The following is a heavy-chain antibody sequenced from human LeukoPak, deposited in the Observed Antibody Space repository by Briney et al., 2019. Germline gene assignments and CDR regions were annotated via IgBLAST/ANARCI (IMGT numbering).Heavy chain of an antibody. CDR2: IGIVGRYS. Sequence: SGVSLRLSCAPSGFTFRNYVMTWVRHAPGEGLGWVAAIGIVGRYSDYAHSVKGRFTISRDNSKRTLYLQMKSLRAEDTGLYYCTRRVGGTPDYWGVGTLVTVSS. CDR3: TRRVGGTPDY. CDR1: GFTFRNYV. V-gene: IGHV3-23*01. J-gene: IGHJ4*02. D-gene: IGHD1-26*01.